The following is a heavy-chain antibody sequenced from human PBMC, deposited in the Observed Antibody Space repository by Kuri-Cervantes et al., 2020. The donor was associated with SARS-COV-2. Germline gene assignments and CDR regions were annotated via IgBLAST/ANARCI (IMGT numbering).Heavy chain of an antibody. V-gene: IGHV3-11*01. Sequence: GESPKLHCEASGFTFSDYYMSWNRQAPGKGLEWVSYISSSGSTLLHADSVKGRFTISRDNAKNSLYLPMNSLRAEDTAVYYCAKRAHYDSSGYYSRYWGQGTLVTVSS. D-gene: IGHD3-22*01. CDR2: ISSSGSTL. J-gene: IGHJ4*02. CDR3: AKRAHYDSSGYYSRY. CDR1: GFTFSDYY.